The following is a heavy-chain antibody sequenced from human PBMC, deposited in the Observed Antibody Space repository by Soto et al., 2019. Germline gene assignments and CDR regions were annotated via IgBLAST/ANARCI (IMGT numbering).Heavy chain of an antibody. J-gene: IGHJ6*02. CDR3: ARGSVHLGTSNRDYYGMDV. CDR2: ISSNGGST. D-gene: IGHD1-1*01. Sequence: GGSLRLSCAASGFTFSSYAMHWVRQAPGKGLEYVSAISSNGGSTYYANSVKGRFTISRDNSKNTLYLQMGSLRAEDMAVYYCARGSVHLGTSNRDYYGMDVWGQGTTVTVSS. V-gene: IGHV3-64*01. CDR1: GFTFSSYA.